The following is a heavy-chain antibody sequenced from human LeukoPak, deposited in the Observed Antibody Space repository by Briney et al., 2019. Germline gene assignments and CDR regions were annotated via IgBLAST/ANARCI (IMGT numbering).Heavy chain of an antibody. V-gene: IGHV1-2*02. J-gene: IGHJ6*04. CDR3: ARTDYDFWSGHMDV. Sequence: GASVTVSCKASGYTFTGYYMHWVRQAPGQGLEWMGWINPNSGGTNYAQKFQGRVTMTRDTSISTAYMELSRLRSDDTAVYYCARTDYDFWSGHMDVWGKGTTVTVSS. CDR2: INPNSGGT. CDR1: GYTFTGYY. D-gene: IGHD3-3*01.